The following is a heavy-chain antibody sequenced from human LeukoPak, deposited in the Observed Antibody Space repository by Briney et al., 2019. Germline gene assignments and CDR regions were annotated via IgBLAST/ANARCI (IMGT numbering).Heavy chain of an antibody. V-gene: IGHV3-23*01. Sequence: GGSLRLSCEASGFTFSSYAMSWVRQAPGKGLEWVSYIGGSGGGTYYADSVKGRITISRDNSKNTVFLQMNNLRADDTALYYCAKGAVSTAGTWWFDTWGQGTLVTVSS. D-gene: IGHD6-13*01. J-gene: IGHJ5*02. CDR3: AKGAVSTAGTWWFDT. CDR1: GFTFSSYA. CDR2: IGGSGGGT.